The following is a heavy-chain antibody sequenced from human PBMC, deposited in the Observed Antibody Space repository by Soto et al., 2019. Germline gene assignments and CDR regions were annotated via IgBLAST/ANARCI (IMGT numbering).Heavy chain of an antibody. D-gene: IGHD3-9*01. Sequence: PSETLSLTCTVSGGSISSSSYYWGWIRQPPGKGLEWIGSSYSSGTTYFNPSLKSRATISVDTSKNQFSLRLTSAPAADAAIYCGTRRYNSNDNYFDPWGPGALVTVAS. CDR1: GGSISSSSYY. V-gene: IGHV4-39*01. CDR3: TRRYNSNDNYFDP. CDR2: SYSSGTT. J-gene: IGHJ5*02.